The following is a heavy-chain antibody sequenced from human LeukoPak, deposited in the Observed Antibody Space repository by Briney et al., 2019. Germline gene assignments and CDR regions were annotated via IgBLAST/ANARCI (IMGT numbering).Heavy chain of an antibody. CDR1: GFTFSSYS. J-gene: IGHJ4*02. V-gene: IGHV3-21*01. CDR3: ARGTNSWYSPIDY. Sequence: KPGGSLRLSCAASGFTFSSYSMNWVRQAPGKGLEWVSSISSSSSYIYYADSVKGRFTISRDNAKNSLYLQMNSLRAEDTAVYYCARGTNSWYSPIDYWGRGTLVTVSS. D-gene: IGHD6-13*01. CDR2: ISSSSSYI.